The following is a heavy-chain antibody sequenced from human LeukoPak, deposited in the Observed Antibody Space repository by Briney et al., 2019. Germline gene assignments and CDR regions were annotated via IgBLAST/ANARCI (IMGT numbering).Heavy chain of an antibody. CDR3: ARESPYCGGDCYFDY. D-gene: IGHD2-21*02. Sequence: SVKVSCKASGGTFSSYAISWVRQAPGQGLEWMGRIIPILGIANYAQKFQGRVTITADKSTSTAYMELSSLRSEDTAVYYCARESPYCGGDCYFDYWGQGTLVTVSS. CDR2: IIPILGIA. V-gene: IGHV1-69*04. J-gene: IGHJ4*02. CDR1: GGTFSSYA.